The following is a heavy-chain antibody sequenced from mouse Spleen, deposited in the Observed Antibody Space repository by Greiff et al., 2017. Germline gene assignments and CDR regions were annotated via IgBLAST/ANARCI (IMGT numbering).Heavy chain of an antibody. CDR2: ISSGGSYT. J-gene: IGHJ4*01. CDR3: ARKDYDYTGAMDY. D-gene: IGHD2-4*01. V-gene: IGHV5-9-3*01. CDR1: GFTFSSYA. Sequence: EVHLVESGGGLVKPGGSLKLSCAASGFTFSSYAMSWVRQTPEKRLEWVATISSGGSYTYYPDSVKGRFTISRDNAKNTLYLQMSSLRSEDTAMYYCARKDYDYTGAMDYWGQGTSVTVSS.